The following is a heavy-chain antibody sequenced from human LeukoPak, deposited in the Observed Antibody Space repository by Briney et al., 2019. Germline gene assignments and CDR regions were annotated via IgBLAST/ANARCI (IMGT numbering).Heavy chain of an antibody. Sequence: SVKVSCKASGGTFSSYAISWVRQAPGQGLEWMGGIIPIFGTANYAQKFQGRVTITADKSTSTAYMELSSLRSEDTAVYYCARDTTYYYDSSGYQPFDYWGQGTLVTVSS. J-gene: IGHJ4*02. CDR1: GGTFSSYA. D-gene: IGHD3-22*01. CDR3: ARDTTYYYDSSGYQPFDY. CDR2: IIPIFGTA. V-gene: IGHV1-69*06.